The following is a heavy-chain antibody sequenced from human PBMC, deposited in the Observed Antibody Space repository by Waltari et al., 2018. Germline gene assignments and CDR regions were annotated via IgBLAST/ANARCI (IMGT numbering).Heavy chain of an antibody. CDR1: GYSISSGYY. D-gene: IGHD4-17*01. CDR3: ARPSTVTTYFDY. V-gene: IGHV4-38-2*01. Sequence: QVQLQESGPGLVKPSETLSLTCAVSGYSISSGYYWGWIRQPPGKGLEWIGSIYHSGGTYYNPSLSSLVTISVDTSKNQFSLKLSSVTAADTAVYYCARPSTVTTYFDYWGQGTLVTVSS. CDR2: IYHSGGT. J-gene: IGHJ4*02.